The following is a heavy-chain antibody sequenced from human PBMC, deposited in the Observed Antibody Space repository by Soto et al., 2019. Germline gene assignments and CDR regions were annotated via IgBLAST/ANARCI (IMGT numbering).Heavy chain of an antibody. CDR2: IYYSGST. CDR1: GGSISSGGYY. J-gene: IGHJ2*01. V-gene: IGHV4-31*03. CDR3: ARDSSPWYFDL. Sequence: QVQLQESGPGLVKPSQTLSLTCTVSGGSISSGGYYWSWIRQHPGKGLEWIGYIYYSGSTYYNPSLKSRVTLSVATSKSQFSLKLSSVTAADTAVYYCARDSSPWYFDLWGSGTLVTVSS.